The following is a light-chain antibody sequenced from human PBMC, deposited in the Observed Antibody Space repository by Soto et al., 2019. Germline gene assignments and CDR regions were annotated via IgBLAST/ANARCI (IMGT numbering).Light chain of an antibody. Sequence: EIVLTQSPGTLSLSPGERVTVSCRASQSVSSTYLSWYQQKPGQPPRLLISGASSRATGIPDRFSGSGSGTDFTLTISRLEPEDFAVYYCQQYGTSQWTFGQGTKVDIK. CDR3: QQYGTSQWT. V-gene: IGKV3-20*01. CDR1: QSVSSTY. J-gene: IGKJ1*01. CDR2: GAS.